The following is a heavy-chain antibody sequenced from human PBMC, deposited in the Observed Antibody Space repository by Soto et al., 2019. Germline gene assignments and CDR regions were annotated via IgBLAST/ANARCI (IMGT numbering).Heavy chain of an antibody. CDR3: ARGAGYYDILTGSFDY. CDR1: GSTFSSYA. CDR2: IIPIFGTA. V-gene: IGHV1-69*01. Sequence: QVQLVQSGAEVKKPGSSVKVSCKASGSTFSSYAISWVRQAPGQGLEWMGGIIPIFGTANYAQKFQGRVTITADESTSTAYMELSSLRSEDTAVYYCARGAGYYDILTGSFDYWGQGTLVTVSS. J-gene: IGHJ4*02. D-gene: IGHD3-9*01.